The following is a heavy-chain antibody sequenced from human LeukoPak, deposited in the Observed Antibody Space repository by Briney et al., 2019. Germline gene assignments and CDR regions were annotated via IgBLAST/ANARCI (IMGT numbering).Heavy chain of an antibody. Sequence: GGSLRLSCAASGFTFDDYAMHWVRQAPGKGLEWVSGISWNSGSIGYADSVKGRFTISRDNAKNSLYLQMNSLRAEDTAVYYCARDLYYYGSPENWFDPWGQGTLVTVSS. V-gene: IGHV3-9*01. D-gene: IGHD3-10*01. J-gene: IGHJ5*02. CDR2: ISWNSGSI. CDR1: GFTFDDYA. CDR3: ARDLYYYGSPENWFDP.